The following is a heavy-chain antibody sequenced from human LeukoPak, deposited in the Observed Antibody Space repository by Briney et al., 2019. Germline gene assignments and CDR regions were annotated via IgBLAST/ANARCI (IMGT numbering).Heavy chain of an antibody. D-gene: IGHD3-9*01. V-gene: IGHV3-30-3*01. Sequence: GASLRLSCAASGFTFSSYAMHWVRQAPGKGLEWVADISYDGSNKYYAASVKGRLTISRDNSKSTLYLQMNSLRAEDTATYYCARSPYYDILAGFYYYFDYWGQGTLVTVSS. CDR1: GFTFSSYA. CDR3: ARSPYYDILAGFYYYFDY. J-gene: IGHJ4*02. CDR2: ISYDGSNK.